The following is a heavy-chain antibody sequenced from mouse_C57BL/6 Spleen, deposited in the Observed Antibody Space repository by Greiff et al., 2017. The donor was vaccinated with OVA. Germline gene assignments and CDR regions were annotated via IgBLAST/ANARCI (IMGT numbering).Heavy chain of an antibody. J-gene: IGHJ3*01. Sequence: EVKLMESGGDLVKPGGSLKLSCAASGFTFSSYGMSWVRQTPDKRLEWVATISSGGSYTYYPDSVKGRFTISRDNAKNTLYLQMSSLKSEDTAMYYCARHGGYDWFAYWGQGTLVTVSA. CDR3: ARHGGYDWFAY. V-gene: IGHV5-6*01. CDR1: GFTFSSYG. D-gene: IGHD2-2*01. CDR2: ISSGGSYT.